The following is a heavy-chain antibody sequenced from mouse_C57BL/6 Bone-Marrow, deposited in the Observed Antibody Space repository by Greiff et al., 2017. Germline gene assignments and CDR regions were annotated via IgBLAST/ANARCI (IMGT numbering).Heavy chain of an antibody. Sequence: QVQLKQPGAELVKPGASVKLSCKASGYTFTSYWMHWVKQRPGQGLEWIGMIHPNSGSTNYNEKFKSKATLTVDKSSSTAYMQLSSLTSEDSAVYYCAREGDGYYFDHRGQGTTLTVSS. V-gene: IGHV1-64*01. CDR2: IHPNSGST. CDR1: GYTFTSYW. CDR3: AREGDGYYFDH. D-gene: IGHD2-3*01. J-gene: IGHJ2*01.